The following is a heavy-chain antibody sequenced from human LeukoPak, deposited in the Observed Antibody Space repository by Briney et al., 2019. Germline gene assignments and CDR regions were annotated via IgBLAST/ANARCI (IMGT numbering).Heavy chain of an antibody. Sequence: RFSRAATGLSFSSEGMHWVRQAPSKGLEWAAVIWYDGSNKYYADSVKGRFTISRDNSKNTLYLQMNSLRAEDTAVYYCAREPGSGSGDYWGQGTLVTVSS. CDR3: AREPGSGSGDY. CDR1: GLSFSSEG. D-gene: IGHD3-3*01. V-gene: IGHV3-33*01. J-gene: IGHJ4*02. CDR2: IWYDGSNK.